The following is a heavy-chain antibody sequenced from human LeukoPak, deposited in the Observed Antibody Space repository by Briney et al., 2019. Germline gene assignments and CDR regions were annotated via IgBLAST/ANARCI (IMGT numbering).Heavy chain of an antibody. Sequence: ASVKVSCKASGYTFTGYYMHWVRQAPGQGLEWMGWINPNNGGTNYAQKFQGRVTMTRDTSISTAYMELSRLRSDDTAVYYCARDAYCSGGSCYSYFDYWGQGTLVTVSS. D-gene: IGHD2-15*01. J-gene: IGHJ4*02. CDR2: INPNNGGT. CDR3: ARDAYCSGGSCYSYFDY. V-gene: IGHV1-2*02. CDR1: GYTFTGYY.